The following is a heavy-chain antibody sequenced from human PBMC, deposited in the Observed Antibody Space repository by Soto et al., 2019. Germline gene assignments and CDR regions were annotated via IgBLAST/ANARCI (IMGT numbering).Heavy chain of an antibody. CDR2: IYYSGST. CDR3: ARPGWSGYHPVYYDY. J-gene: IGHJ4*02. Sequence: QVQLQESGPGLVKPSQTLSLTCTVSGGSISSGGYYWSWIRQHPGKGLEWIGYIYYSGSTYYNTSLKIRVTISVDTSKNQFSLKLSSVTAADTAVYYCARPGWSGYHPVYYDYWGQGTLVTVYS. CDR1: GGSISSGGYY. D-gene: IGHD5-12*01. V-gene: IGHV4-31*03.